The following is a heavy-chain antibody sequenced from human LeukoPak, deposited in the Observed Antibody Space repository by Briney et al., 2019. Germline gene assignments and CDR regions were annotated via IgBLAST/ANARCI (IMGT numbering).Heavy chain of an antibody. CDR1: GFTFSSYA. J-gene: IGHJ4*02. V-gene: IGHV3-23*01. D-gene: IGHD6-19*01. Sequence: PGGSLRPSCAASGFTFSSYAMGWVRQAPGKGLEWVSAISGRGGSTYYADSVKGRFTVSRDNSKNTLSLQMNSLRAEDTAVYYCAKDEQWLVYDYWGQGTLVTVSS. CDR2: ISGRGGST. CDR3: AKDEQWLVYDY.